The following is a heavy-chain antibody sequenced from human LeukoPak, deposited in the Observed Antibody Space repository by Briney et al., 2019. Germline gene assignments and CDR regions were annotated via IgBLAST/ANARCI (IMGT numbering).Heavy chain of an antibody. CDR2: TYYRSKWYN. V-gene: IGHV6-1*01. Sequence: LSQTRSLTCAISGDSVSSNSAAWNWIRRSPSRGLEWPGRTYYRSKWYNDYAVSVKSRITINPDTSKNQFSLQLNSVTPEDTAVYYCARDEAVAGASDAFDIWGQGTMVTVSS. CDR3: ARDEAVAGASDAFDI. CDR1: GDSVSSNSAA. D-gene: IGHD6-19*01. J-gene: IGHJ3*02.